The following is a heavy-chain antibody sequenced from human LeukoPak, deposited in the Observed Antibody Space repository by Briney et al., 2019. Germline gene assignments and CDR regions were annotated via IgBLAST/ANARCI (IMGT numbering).Heavy chain of an antibody. J-gene: IGHJ6*03. V-gene: IGHV3-21*01. Sequence: GSLRLPCAASGFTFSSYSMNWARQAPGKGLEWASSISSSSSYIYYADSVRGRFTISRDNAKNSLYLQMNSLRAEDTAVYYCARGRLAFYYYYMDVWSKGTTVTVSS. CDR2: ISSSSSYI. CDR1: GFTFSSYS. CDR3: ARGRLAFYYYYMDV.